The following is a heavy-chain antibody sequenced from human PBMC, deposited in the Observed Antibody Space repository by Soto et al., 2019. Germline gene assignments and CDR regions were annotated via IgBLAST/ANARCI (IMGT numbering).Heavy chain of an antibody. CDR3: ARDFGYRGYDPRHWFDP. Sequence: ASVKVSCKAFGYTLTGYVSSRGRQAPGQGLHWMVGISAYNGNTDYAHKLQGRVTITTDTSTSTSDMELRSLRSDETAVYYCARDFGYRGYDPRHWFDPWGQGNLVTVSS. V-gene: IGHV1-18*01. CDR1: GYTLTGYV. D-gene: IGHD5-12*01. J-gene: IGHJ5*02. CDR2: ISAYNGNT.